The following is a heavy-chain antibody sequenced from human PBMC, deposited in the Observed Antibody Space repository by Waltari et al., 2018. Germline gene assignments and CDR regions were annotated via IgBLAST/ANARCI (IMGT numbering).Heavy chain of an antibody. Sequence: EVQLLESGGGLVQPGGSLRLSCAASGFTFSSYAMSWVRPAPGKGLEWVSAISGSGGSTYYADSVKGRFTISRDNSKNTLYLQMNSLRAEDTAVYYCAKDQRTAYYDILTGYYFDYWGQGTLVTVSS. CDR3: AKDQRTAYYDILTGYYFDY. J-gene: IGHJ4*02. CDR1: GFTFSSYA. V-gene: IGHV3-23*01. D-gene: IGHD3-9*01. CDR2: ISGSGGST.